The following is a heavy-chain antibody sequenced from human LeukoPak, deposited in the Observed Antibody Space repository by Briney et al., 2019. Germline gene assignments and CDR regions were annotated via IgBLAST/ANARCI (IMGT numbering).Heavy chain of an antibody. CDR3: AKDPGTGSFEKDY. J-gene: IGHJ4*02. CDR1: GFTVSSNY. V-gene: IGHV3-53*01. Sequence: GGSLRLSCAASGFTVSSNYMSWVRQAPGKGLEWVSVIYSGGSTYYADSVKGRFTISRDNSKNTLYLQMNSLRAEDTAVYYCAKDPGTGSFEKDYWGQGTLVTVSS. CDR2: IYSGGST. D-gene: IGHD3-10*01.